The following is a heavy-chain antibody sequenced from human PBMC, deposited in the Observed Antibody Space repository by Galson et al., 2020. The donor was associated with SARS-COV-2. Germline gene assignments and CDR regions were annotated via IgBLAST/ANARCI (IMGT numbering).Heavy chain of an antibody. Sequence: ETSETLSLTCTVSGGSISSYYWSWIRQPPGKGLEWIGYIYYSGSTNYNPSLKSRVTISVDTSKNQFSLKLSSVTAADTAVYYCARLLGSVGDYAYFDYWGQGTLVTVSS. D-gene: IGHD4-17*01. J-gene: IGHJ4*02. CDR1: GGSISSYY. V-gene: IGHV4-59*08. CDR3: ARLLGSVGDYAYFDY. CDR2: IYYSGST.